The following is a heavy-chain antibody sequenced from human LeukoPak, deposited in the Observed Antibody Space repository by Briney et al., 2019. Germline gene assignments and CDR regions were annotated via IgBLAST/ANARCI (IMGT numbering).Heavy chain of an antibody. CDR1: GGTFSSYA. CDR2: IIPIFGTA. J-gene: IGHJ6*03. Sequence: SVKVSCKASGGTFSSYAISWVRQAPGQGLEWMGGIIPIFGTANYAQKFQGRVTITADKSTSTAYMELSSLRSEDTAVYYCASLFTGGKSGYPPSYYYYYYMDVWGKGTTVTVSS. D-gene: IGHD3-3*01. CDR3: ASLFTGGKSGYPPSYYYYYYMDV. V-gene: IGHV1-69*06.